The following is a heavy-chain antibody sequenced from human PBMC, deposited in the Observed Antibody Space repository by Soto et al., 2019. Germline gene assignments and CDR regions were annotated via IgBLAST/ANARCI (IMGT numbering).Heavy chain of an antibody. Sequence: QVQLVQSGAEVKKPGASGKVSCKASGYTFTSYAMHWVRQAPGQRIEWMGWINAGNGNTKYSQKFQGRVTITRDTSANTAYMELSSLRSEDTAVYYCARVVPSAMNYYYYGIDVWGQGTTVTGSS. CDR1: GYTFTSYA. CDR3: ARVVPSAMNYYYYGIDV. CDR2: INAGNGNT. V-gene: IGHV1-3*01. J-gene: IGHJ6*02. D-gene: IGHD2-2*01.